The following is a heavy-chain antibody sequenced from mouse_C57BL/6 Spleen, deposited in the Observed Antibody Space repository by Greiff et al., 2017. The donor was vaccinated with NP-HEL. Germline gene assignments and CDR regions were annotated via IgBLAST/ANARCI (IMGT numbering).Heavy chain of an antibody. J-gene: IGHJ2*01. CDR3: ARFDDGYPFDY. CDR2: IYPGGGYT. CDR1: GYTFTNYW. Sequence: VKLMESGAELVRPGTSVKMSCKASGYTFTNYWIGWAKQRPGHGLEWIGDIYPGGGYTNYNEKFKGKATLTADKSSSTAYMQFSSLTSEDSAIYYCARFDDGYPFDYWGQGTTLTVSS. D-gene: IGHD2-3*01. V-gene: IGHV1-63*01.